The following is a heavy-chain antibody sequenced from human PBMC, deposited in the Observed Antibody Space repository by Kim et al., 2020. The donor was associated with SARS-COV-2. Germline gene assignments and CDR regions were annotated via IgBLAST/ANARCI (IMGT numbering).Heavy chain of an antibody. D-gene: IGHD3-22*01. CDR3: ASAPSAGFDSSGYSPLDY. CDR2: IIPIFGTA. J-gene: IGHJ4*02. CDR1: GGTFSSYA. Sequence: SVKVSCKASGGTFSSYAISWVRQAPGQGLEWMGGIIPIFGTANYAQKFQGRVTITADESTSTAYMELSSLRSEDTAVYYCASAPSAGFDSSGYSPLDYWGPKTLVTVSS. V-gene: IGHV1-69*13.